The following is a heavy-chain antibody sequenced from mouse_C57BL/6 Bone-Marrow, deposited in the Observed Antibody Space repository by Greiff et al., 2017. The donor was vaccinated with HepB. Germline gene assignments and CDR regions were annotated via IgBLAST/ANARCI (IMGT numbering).Heavy chain of an antibody. CDR3: AWQDASPLYAMDY. J-gene: IGHJ4*01. V-gene: IGHV1-69*01. D-gene: IGHD6-2*01. CDR1: GYTFTSYW. CDR2: IDPSDSDT. Sequence: VQLQQPGAELVMPGASVKLSCKASGYTFTSYWMHWVKQRPGQGLEWIGEIDPSDSDTNYNQKFKGKSTLTVDKSSSTAYMQLSSLTSEDSAVYYCAWQDASPLYAMDYWGRGTAVTVTA.